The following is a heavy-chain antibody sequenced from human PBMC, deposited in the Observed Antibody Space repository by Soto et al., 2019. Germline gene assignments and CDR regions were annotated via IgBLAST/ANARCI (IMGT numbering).Heavy chain of an antibody. Sequence: EVQLVESGGGLVKPGGSLRLSCAASGFTFSSYSMNWVRQAPGKGLEWVSSISSSSSYIYYADSVKGRFTISRDNAKNSLYLQMNSLRAEDTDVYYCARVVTMVRGVIGYYSYGMDVWGQGTTVTVSS. J-gene: IGHJ6*02. CDR3: ARVVTMVRGVIGYYSYGMDV. V-gene: IGHV3-21*01. CDR1: GFTFSSYS. CDR2: ISSSSSYI. D-gene: IGHD3-10*01.